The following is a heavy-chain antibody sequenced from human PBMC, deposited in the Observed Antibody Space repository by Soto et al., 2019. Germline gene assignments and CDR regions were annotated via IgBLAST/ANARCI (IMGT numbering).Heavy chain of an antibody. V-gene: IGHV1-69*01. CDR3: ARGGSSSWTYYYYGMDA. CDR1: GGTFSSYA. CDR2: IIPVFGTA. Sequence: QVQLVQSGAEVKKPGSSVKVSCKASGGTFSSYAISWVRQAPGQGLEWMGGIIPVFGTANYAQKFQGRVTITADESTSTAYMELSSLRSEDTAVYYCARGGSSSWTYYYYGMDAWGQGTTVTVSS. J-gene: IGHJ6*02. D-gene: IGHD6-13*01.